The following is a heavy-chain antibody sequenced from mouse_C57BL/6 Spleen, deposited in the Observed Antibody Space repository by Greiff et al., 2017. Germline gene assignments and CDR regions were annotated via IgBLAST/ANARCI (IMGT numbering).Heavy chain of an antibody. V-gene: IGHV1-64*01. Sequence: VQLQQPGAELVKPGASVKLSCKASGYTFTSYWMHWVKQRPGQGLEWIGMIHPNSGSTNYNEKFKSKATLTVDKSSSTAYMQLSSLTSEDSAVYYCARGGTTVVATADYWGQGTTLTVSS. CDR2: IHPNSGST. CDR3: ARGGTTVVATADY. D-gene: IGHD1-1*01. CDR1: GYTFTSYW. J-gene: IGHJ2*01.